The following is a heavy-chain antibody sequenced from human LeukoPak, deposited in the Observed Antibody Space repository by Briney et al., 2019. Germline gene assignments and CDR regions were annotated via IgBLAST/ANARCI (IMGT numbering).Heavy chain of an antibody. CDR1: GGSISSSSYY. Sequence: PSETLSLTCTVSGGSISSSSYYWGWIRQPPGKGLEWIGTIYYSGSTYYKPSLKSRVTISLDTSKNQFSLKLTSVTAADTAVYYCARTTEGGYTYGYFYYYYMDVWGKGTTVTISS. CDR2: IYYSGST. CDR3: ARTTEGGYTYGYFYYYYMDV. V-gene: IGHV4-39*07. D-gene: IGHD5-18*01. J-gene: IGHJ6*03.